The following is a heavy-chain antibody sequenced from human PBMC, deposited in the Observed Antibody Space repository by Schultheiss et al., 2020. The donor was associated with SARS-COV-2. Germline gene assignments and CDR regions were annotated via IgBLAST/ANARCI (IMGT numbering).Heavy chain of an antibody. CDR1: GFIFSDQY. D-gene: IGHD1-26*01. Sequence: GGSLRLSCAASGFIFSDQYIDWVRQAPGKGLEWVGRISNKANRYTTEYAASVKGRFTISRDDSKNSLYLQMSSLTTEDTALYYCTRGYSGISVYAFDIWGQGTMVTVSS. CDR2: ISNKANRYTT. V-gene: IGHV3-72*01. J-gene: IGHJ3*02. CDR3: TRGYSGISVYAFDI.